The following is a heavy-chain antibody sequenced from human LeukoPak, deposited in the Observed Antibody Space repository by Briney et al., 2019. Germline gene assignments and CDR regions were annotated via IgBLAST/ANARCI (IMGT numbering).Heavy chain of an antibody. CDR2: IYPGDSDT. V-gene: IGHV5-51*01. CDR1: GYSFTSYW. Sequence: GESLKISCKGSGYSFTSYWIGWVRQTPGKGLEWMGIIYPGDSDTRYSPSFQGQVTISADKSISTAYLQWSSLKASDTAMYYCASLGGYGSGSSYFDYWGRGTLVTVSS. CDR3: ASLGGYGSGSSYFDY. D-gene: IGHD3-10*01. J-gene: IGHJ4*02.